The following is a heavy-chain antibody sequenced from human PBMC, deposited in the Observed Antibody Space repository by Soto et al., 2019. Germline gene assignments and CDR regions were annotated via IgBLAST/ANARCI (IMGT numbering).Heavy chain of an antibody. J-gene: IGHJ4*02. CDR3: ARHLDYFDY. V-gene: IGHV4-39*01. CDR1: GGSNSSSSYY. CDR2: IYYSGST. Sequence: LSLTCTVSGGSNSSSSYYWGWIRQPPGKGLEWIGSIYYSGSTYYNPSLKSRVTISVDTSKNQFSLKLSSVTAADTAVYYCARHLDYFDYWGQGTLVTVSS.